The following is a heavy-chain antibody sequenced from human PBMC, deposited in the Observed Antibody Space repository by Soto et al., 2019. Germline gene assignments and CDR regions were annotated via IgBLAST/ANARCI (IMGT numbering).Heavy chain of an antibody. D-gene: IGHD3-22*01. Sequence: PGGSLRLSCAASGFTFTRYSMNWVRQAPGKGLEWVSSISSTTNYIYYGDSMKGRFTISRDNAKNSLYLEMNSLRAEDTAVYYCAKDSSTSMIVVVTQFDYWGQGTLVTVSS. CDR3: AKDSSTSMIVVVTQFDY. CDR2: ISSTTNYI. CDR1: GFTFTRYS. V-gene: IGHV3-21*06. J-gene: IGHJ4*02.